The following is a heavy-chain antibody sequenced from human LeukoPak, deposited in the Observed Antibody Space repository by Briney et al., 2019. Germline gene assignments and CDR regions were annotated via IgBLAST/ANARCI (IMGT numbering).Heavy chain of an antibody. CDR1: GYTFISYD. J-gene: IGHJ4*02. CDR2: MNPNSGST. D-gene: IGHD6-19*01. V-gene: IGHV1-8*01. Sequence: GASVKVSCKASGYTFISYDINWVRQATGQGLEWMGWMNPNSGSTGYAQKFQGRVTMTRNTSISTAYMELSSLRSEDTAVYYCARKSNTSSGWFAFDYWGQGTLVTVSS. CDR3: ARKSNTSSGWFAFDY.